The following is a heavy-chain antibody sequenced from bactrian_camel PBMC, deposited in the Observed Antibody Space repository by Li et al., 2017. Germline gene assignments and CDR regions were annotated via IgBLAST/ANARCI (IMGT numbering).Heavy chain of an antibody. CDR2: VYFGGGST. CDR1: GFVFADYD. D-gene: IGHD7*01. Sequence: HVQLVESGGGTVQPGGSLRLSCAASGFVFADYDMGWFRQAPGKEREGVAFVYFGGGSTYYADSVKGRFTISQDKGKNTVYLQMNSLKSEDAALYYCGTWTDLDVWGQGTQVTVS. CDR3: GTWTDLDV. V-gene: IGHV3S61*01. J-gene: IGHJ4*01.